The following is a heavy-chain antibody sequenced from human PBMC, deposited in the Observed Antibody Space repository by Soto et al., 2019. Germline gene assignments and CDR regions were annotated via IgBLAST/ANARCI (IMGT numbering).Heavy chain of an antibody. D-gene: IGHD6-19*01. CDR1: GFTFSSYG. CDR3: ARGVRIAVAGDYDY. J-gene: IGHJ4*02. CDR2: IWYDGSNK. V-gene: IGHV3-33*01. Sequence: QVQLVESGGGVVQPGRSLRLSCAASGFTFSSYGMHWVRQAPGKGLEWVAVIWYDGSNKYYADSVKGRFTISRDNSKNTLYLQMNSLRAEDTAVYYCARGVRIAVAGDYDYWGQGTLVTVSS.